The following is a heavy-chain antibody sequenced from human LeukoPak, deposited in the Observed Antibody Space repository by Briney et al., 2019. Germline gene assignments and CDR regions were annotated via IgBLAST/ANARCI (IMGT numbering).Heavy chain of an antibody. CDR1: GGSFSSGGYY. CDR2: VYYSGNT. Sequence: PSETLSLTCTVSGGSFSSGGYYWSWIRQPPGKGLEWIGYVYYSGNTNYNPSLKSRVTISVDTSKNQFSLKLSSVTAADTAVYYCARDYYDSSGYYDYWGQEALVTVSS. J-gene: IGHJ4*02. CDR3: ARDYYDSSGYYDY. V-gene: IGHV4-61*08. D-gene: IGHD3-22*01.